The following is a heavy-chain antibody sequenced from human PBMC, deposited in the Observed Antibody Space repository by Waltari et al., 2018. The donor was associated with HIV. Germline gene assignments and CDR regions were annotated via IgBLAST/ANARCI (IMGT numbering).Heavy chain of an antibody. CDR2: IYSGGST. J-gene: IGHJ4*02. CDR3: ARDVMATMGGGGVPY. D-gene: IGHD2-21*01. Sequence: GKGLEWVSVIYSGGSTYYADSVKGRFTISRDNSKNTLYLQMNSLRAEDTAVYYCARDVMATMGGGGVPYWGQGTLVTVSS. V-gene: IGHV3-66*01.